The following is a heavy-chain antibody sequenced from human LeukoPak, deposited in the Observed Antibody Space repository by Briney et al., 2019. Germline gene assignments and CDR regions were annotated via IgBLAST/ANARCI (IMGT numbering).Heavy chain of an antibody. J-gene: IGHJ2*01. CDR2: IYHSGST. Sequence: SQTLSLTCVVSGGSISSGGYSWSWIRQPPGKGLEWIGYIYHSGSTYYNPSLKSRVTIALDRFKNQFSLELSSVTAADTAVYYCARDRTGWYFDLWGRGTLVTVSS. V-gene: IGHV4-30-2*01. CDR1: GGSISSGGYS. D-gene: IGHD1-1*01. CDR3: ARDRTGWYFDL.